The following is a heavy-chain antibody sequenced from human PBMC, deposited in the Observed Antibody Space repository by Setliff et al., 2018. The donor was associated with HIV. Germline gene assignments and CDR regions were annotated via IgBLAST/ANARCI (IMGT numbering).Heavy chain of an antibody. CDR2: IYYIGNT. D-gene: IGHD3-22*01. CDR1: GGSISGYY. Sequence: SETLSLTCTVSGGSISGYYWSWIRQPPGKGLEWIGYIYYIGNTNYNPSLKGRVPLSVDTSKNQLSLKLSSVTAADSAVYYCARGRSRYYYDGSGYYVDYWGQGTLVTVSS. V-gene: IGHV4-59*01. J-gene: IGHJ4*02. CDR3: ARGRSRYYYDGSGYYVDY.